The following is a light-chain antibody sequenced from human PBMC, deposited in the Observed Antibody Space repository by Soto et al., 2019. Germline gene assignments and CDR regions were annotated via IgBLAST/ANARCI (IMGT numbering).Light chain of an antibody. V-gene: IGLV2-11*01. CDR1: GSDVGNYNF. CDR3: CSSADRYTIV. CDR2: DVT. Sequence: QSVLTQPRSVSGAPGQSVALSCTGTGSDVGNYNFVSSYQQHPGKAPKLMIYDVTKWPSGVPGRFSDSKSGNTASLTISGLQAEDEADYYCCSSADRYTIVFGTGTKVTAL. J-gene: IGLJ1*01.